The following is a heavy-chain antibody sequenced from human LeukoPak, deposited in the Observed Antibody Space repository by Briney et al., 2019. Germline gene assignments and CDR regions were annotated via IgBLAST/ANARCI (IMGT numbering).Heavy chain of an antibody. J-gene: IGHJ4*02. D-gene: IGHD2-2*02. CDR3: AKAPAGIRRPLEY. CDR2: ISYDGSKK. CDR1: GFTFSPYA. V-gene: IGHV3-30-3*01. Sequence: TGRSLRLSCAASGFTFSPYAMHWFRQAPGKGLEWVAVISYDGSKKYYADSVKGRFTISRDNSKNTLYLEMNSLRVEDTAIYYCAKAPAGIRRPLEYWGQGSLVTVSS.